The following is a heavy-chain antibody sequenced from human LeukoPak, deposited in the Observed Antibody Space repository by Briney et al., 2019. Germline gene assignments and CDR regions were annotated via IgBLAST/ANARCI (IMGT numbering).Heavy chain of an antibody. D-gene: IGHD3-10*01. V-gene: IGHV4-38-2*01. CDR2: IYHSGST. CDR1: GYSISSGYY. Sequence: PSETLSLTCAVSGYSISSGYYWGWIRQPPGKGLEWIGSIYHSGSTYYNPSLKSRVTISVDTSKNQSSLKLSSVTAADTAVYYCARGVGGWFGESNWFDPWGQGTLVTVSS. CDR3: ARGVGGWFGESNWFDP. J-gene: IGHJ5*02.